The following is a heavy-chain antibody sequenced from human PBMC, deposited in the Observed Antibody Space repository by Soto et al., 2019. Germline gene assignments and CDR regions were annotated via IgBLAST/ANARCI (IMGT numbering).Heavy chain of an antibody. CDR1: GFTFSSYS. CDR3: AREGLAVAGTFYYYGMDV. J-gene: IGHJ6*02. V-gene: IGHV3-21*01. D-gene: IGHD6-19*01. CDR2: ISSSSSYI. Sequence: GGSLRLSCAASGFTFSSYSMNWVRQAPGKGLEWVSSISSSSSYIYYADSVKGRFTISRDNAKNSLYLQMNSLRAEDTAVYYCAREGLAVAGTFYYYGMDVWGQGTTVTVSS.